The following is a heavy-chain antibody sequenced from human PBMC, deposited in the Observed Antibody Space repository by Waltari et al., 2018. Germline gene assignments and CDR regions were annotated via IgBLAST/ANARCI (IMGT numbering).Heavy chain of an antibody. Sequence: EVQLVESGGDLVQPGRSLRPSCTANGFTFGDYALSWFRQAPGKGLEWVGFIRSKTYGGTAQYAASVKGRFTISRDDSKSIAYLQMNSLKTEDTAVYYCTRDRWYSSTWYFDYWGQGTLVTVSS. J-gene: IGHJ4*02. D-gene: IGHD2-2*01. CDR1: GFTFGDYA. V-gene: IGHV3-49*03. CDR3: TRDRWYSSTWYFDY. CDR2: IRSKTYGGTA.